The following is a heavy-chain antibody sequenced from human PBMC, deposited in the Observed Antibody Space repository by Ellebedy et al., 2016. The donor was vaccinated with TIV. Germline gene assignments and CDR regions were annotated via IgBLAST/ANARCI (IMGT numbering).Heavy chain of an antibody. Sequence: GGSLRLSCAASGFTFSSYGMHWVRQAPGKGLEWVAVIWYDGSNKYYADSVKGRFTISRDNSKNTLYLLMNSLRPEDTAVYYCARELRDKYDNSGYYFPVDYWGQGTLVTVSS. CDR2: IWYDGSNK. D-gene: IGHD3-22*01. V-gene: IGHV3-33*08. CDR3: ARELRDKYDNSGYYFPVDY. CDR1: GFTFSSYG. J-gene: IGHJ4*02.